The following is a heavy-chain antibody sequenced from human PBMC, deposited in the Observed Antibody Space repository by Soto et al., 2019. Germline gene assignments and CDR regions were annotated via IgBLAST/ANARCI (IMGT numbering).Heavy chain of an antibody. V-gene: IGHV4-34*01. CDR3: ATRITVFGLLIPPFDP. CDR2: INHTGGT. CDR1: GGSVNGYY. D-gene: IGHD3-3*01. J-gene: IGHJ5*02. Sequence: SETLSLTCAVYGGSVNGYYWNWIRQPPGKGLEWIGEINHTGGTHYNTSLKSRVTMSVDTSKNQLSLRLSSVTAADTAIYYCATRITVFGLLIPPFDPWGQGTQVTVSS.